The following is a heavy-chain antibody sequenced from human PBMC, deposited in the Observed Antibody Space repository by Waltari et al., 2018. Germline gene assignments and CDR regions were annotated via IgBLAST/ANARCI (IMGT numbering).Heavy chain of an antibody. V-gene: IGHV4-59*11. CDR3: ARVTGSSWGFDY. J-gene: IGHJ4*02. Sequence: QVQLQESGPGLVKPSETLSLTCTVSGGSISSHYWRWIRQPPGKGLEWIGYIYYSGSTNYNPSLKSRVTISVDTSKNQFSLKLSSVTAADTAVYYCARVTGSSWGFDYWGQGTLVTVSS. D-gene: IGHD1-26*01. CDR1: GGSISSHY. CDR2: IYYSGST.